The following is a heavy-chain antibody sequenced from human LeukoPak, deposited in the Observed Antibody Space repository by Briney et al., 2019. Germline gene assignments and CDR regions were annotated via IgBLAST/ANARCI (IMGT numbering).Heavy chain of an antibody. CDR3: ARGRPYSGYDY. Sequence: SETLSLTCVVYGGSFSVYYWSWIRQPPGKGLEWIGGINHSGSTNYNPSLKSRVTISVDTSKNQFSLKLSSVAAADTAVYYCARGRPYSGYDYWGQGTLVTVSS. CDR1: GGSFSVYY. D-gene: IGHD5-12*01. J-gene: IGHJ4*02. CDR2: INHSGST. V-gene: IGHV4-34*01.